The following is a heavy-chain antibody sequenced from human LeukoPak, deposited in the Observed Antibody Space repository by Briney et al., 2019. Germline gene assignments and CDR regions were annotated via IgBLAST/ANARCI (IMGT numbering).Heavy chain of an antibody. CDR3: SAAAGTFSYYYYYYMDV. Sequence: SGGSLRLSCAASGFTFDDYAMHWVRQAPGKGLVWVSRINSDGSSTRYADSVKGRFTISRDNAKNTLYLQMNSLKTEDTDVYYCSAAAGTFSYYYYYYMDVWGKGTTVTVSS. CDR2: INSDGSST. V-gene: IGHV3-74*01. D-gene: IGHD6-13*01. J-gene: IGHJ6*03. CDR1: GFTFDDYA.